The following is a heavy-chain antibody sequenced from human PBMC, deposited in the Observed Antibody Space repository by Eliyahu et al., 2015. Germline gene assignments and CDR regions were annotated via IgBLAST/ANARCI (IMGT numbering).Heavy chain of an antibody. J-gene: IGHJ4*02. CDR1: GFXXSSYS. D-gene: IGHD6-13*01. CDR3: ARYSSSWYSVPDY. Sequence: EVQLVXSGGGLVKPGGSLXLSCAASGFXXSSYSMNWVRQAPGKGLEWVSSISSSSSYIYYADSVKGRFTISRDNAKNSLYLQMNSLRAEDTAVYYCARYSSSWYSVPDYWGQGTLVTVSS. V-gene: IGHV3-21*01. CDR2: ISSSSSYI.